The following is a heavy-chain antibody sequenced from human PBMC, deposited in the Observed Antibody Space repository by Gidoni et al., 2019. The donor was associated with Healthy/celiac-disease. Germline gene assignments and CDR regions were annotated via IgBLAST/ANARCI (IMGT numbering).Heavy chain of an antibody. CDR2: IRSKANSYAT. CDR1: GFPFSGSA. Sequence: EVPLVESGGGLVQPGGSLKLSCAASGFPFSGSAMRWVRQASGKGLGWVGRIRSKANSYATAYAASVKGRFTISRDDSKNTAYLQMNSLKTEDTAVYYCTRLDYGDAFDYWGQGTLVTVSS. V-gene: IGHV3-73*01. J-gene: IGHJ4*02. D-gene: IGHD4-17*01. CDR3: TRLDYGDAFDY.